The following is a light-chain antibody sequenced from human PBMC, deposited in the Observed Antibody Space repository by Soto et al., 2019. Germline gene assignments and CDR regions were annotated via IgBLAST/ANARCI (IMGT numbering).Light chain of an antibody. CDR2: GAS. V-gene: IGKV3-20*01. J-gene: IGKJ1*01. Sequence: EIVLTQSPGTLSLSPGERATLSCRASQSVGSSFLAWYQQKPGQAPRLLIYGASSRATGIPDRFSGSESGTDFTLSISSLEPKDSAVYYCQQYAASPWTFGQGTKVEIK. CDR3: QQYAASPWT. CDR1: QSVGSSF.